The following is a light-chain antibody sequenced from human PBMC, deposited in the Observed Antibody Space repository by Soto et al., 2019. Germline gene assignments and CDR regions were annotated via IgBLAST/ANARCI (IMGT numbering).Light chain of an antibody. J-gene: IGKJ2*01. CDR2: GSS. CDR1: QSVSNNY. CDR3: QHYGSSPPYT. Sequence: EVVLTQSPGTLSLSPGERATLSCRASQSVSNNYLAWYQQKPGQSPKLLIFGSSDRATGIPDRFSGSVSGTDFTLTISSLEPEDFAVYYCQHYGSSPPYTFGQGTKLEIK. V-gene: IGKV3-20*01.